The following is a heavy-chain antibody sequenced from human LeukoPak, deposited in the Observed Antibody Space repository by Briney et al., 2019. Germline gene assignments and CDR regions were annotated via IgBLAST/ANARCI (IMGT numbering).Heavy chain of an antibody. CDR2: INSDGSST. J-gene: IGHJ6*02. V-gene: IGHV3-74*01. Sequence: GGSLRLSCAASGFTFSSYWMHWVRQAPGKGLVWVSRINSDGSSTSYADSVKGRFTISRDNAKNTLYLQMNSLRAEDTAVYYCARDSYDFWSGYYYYYYGMDVWGQGTTVTVSS. CDR3: ARDSYDFWSGYYYYYYGMDV. CDR1: GFTFSSYW. D-gene: IGHD3-3*01.